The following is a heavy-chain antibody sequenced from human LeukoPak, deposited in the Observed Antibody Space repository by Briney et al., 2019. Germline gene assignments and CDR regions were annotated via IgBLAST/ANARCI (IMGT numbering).Heavy chain of an antibody. D-gene: IGHD3-10*01. CDR2: ISAYNGNT. CDR1: GYTFTSYG. J-gene: IGHJ6*02. Sequence: GASVKVSCKASGYTFTSYGISWVRQAPGQGLEWMGWISAYNGNTNYAQKLQGRVTMTTDTSTSTAYMELRSLRSDDTAVYYCARSTYYYGSGVRYYYGMDVWGQGTKVTVSS. V-gene: IGHV1-18*01. CDR3: ARSTYYYGSGVRYYYGMDV.